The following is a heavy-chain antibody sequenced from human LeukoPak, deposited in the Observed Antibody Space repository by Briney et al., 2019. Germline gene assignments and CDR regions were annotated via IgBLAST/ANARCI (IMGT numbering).Heavy chain of an antibody. Sequence: GGSLRLSCAASGFTFSSYAMHWVRQAPGKGLEWVAVMSYDGSNKYYADSVKGRFTISRDNSKNTLYLQMNSLRAEDTAVYYCARDPLGYCSGGSCAGGYYFDYWGQGTLVTVSS. CDR2: MSYDGSNK. J-gene: IGHJ4*02. CDR3: ARDPLGYCSGGSCAGGYYFDY. V-gene: IGHV3-30*04. CDR1: GFTFSSYA. D-gene: IGHD2-15*01.